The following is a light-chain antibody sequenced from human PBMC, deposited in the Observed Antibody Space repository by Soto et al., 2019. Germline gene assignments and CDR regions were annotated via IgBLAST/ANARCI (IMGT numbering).Light chain of an antibody. CDR1: SSDVGGYNY. Sequence: QSALTRPPSASGSPGQSVTISCTGTSSDVGGYNYVSWYQQHPGKAPKFLIFEVSRRPSGVPDRFSGSKSGNTASLTVSGLQADDEADYYCSSYAGSNNPVIFGGGTKLTVL. CDR3: SSYAGSNNPVI. V-gene: IGLV2-8*01. CDR2: EVS. J-gene: IGLJ2*01.